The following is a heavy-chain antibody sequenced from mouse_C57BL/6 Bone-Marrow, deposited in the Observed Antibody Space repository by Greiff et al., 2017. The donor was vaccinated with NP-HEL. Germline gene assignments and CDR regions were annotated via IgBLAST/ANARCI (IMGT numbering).Heavy chain of an antibody. CDR3: ARTQLTGTGFAY. CDR1: GYTFTDYY. D-gene: IGHD4-1*01. J-gene: IGHJ3*01. Sequence: QVHVKQSGAELVRPGASVKLSCKASGYTFTDYYINWVKQRPGQGLEWIARIYPGSGNTYYNEKFKGKATLTAEKSSSTAYMQLSSLTSEDSAVYFCARTQLTGTGFAYWGQGTLVTVSA. CDR2: IYPGSGNT. V-gene: IGHV1-76*01.